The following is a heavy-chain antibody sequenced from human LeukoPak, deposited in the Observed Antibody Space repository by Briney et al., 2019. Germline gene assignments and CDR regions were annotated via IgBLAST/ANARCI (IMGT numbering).Heavy chain of an antibody. D-gene: IGHD3-22*01. CDR2: ITSGSSYI. CDR1: GFTFSSYN. CDR3: ARGYYDSSGFYYAGAFDI. V-gene: IGHV3-21*01. J-gene: IGHJ3*02. Sequence: GGSLRLSCAASGFTFSSYNMNWVRQAPGKGLEWVSSITSGSSYIYYADSVKGRFTISRDNAKNSLYLQMNSLRAEDTAVYYCARGYYDSSGFYYAGAFDIWGQGTMVTVSS.